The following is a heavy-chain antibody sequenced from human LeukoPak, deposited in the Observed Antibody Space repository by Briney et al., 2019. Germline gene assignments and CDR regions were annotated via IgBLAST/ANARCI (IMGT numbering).Heavy chain of an antibody. J-gene: IGHJ4*02. D-gene: IGHD6-13*01. CDR3: ASHSSSSRYYFEY. CDR1: GGTFSSYA. Sequence: ASVKVSCKASGGTFSSYAISWVRQAPGQGLEWMGRIIPIFGTANYAQKFQGRVTITTDESTSTAYMELSSLRSEDTAVYYCASHSSSSRYYFEYWGQGTLVTVSS. V-gene: IGHV1-69*05. CDR2: IIPIFGTA.